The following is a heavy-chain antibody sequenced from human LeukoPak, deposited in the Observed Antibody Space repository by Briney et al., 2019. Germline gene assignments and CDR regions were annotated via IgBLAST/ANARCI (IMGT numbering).Heavy chain of an antibody. J-gene: IGHJ6*03. CDR2: ISNIISYV. D-gene: IGHD1-26*01. Sequence: PGGSLRLSCAASGFPFSASRMNWVRQAPGKGLEWVASISNIISYVYYGDSVRGRFTISRDNAKNSLYLQMNSLRAEDTAVYYCARDPYSGSYGNYYYFMDVWGKGTTVTISS. CDR3: ARDPYSGSYGNYYYFMDV. V-gene: IGHV3-21*01. CDR1: GFPFSASR.